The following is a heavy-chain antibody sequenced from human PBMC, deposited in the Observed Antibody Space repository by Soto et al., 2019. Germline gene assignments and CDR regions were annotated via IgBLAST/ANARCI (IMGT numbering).Heavy chain of an antibody. V-gene: IGHV4-31*03. D-gene: IGHD3-3*01. J-gene: IGHJ3*02. CDR3: ARVRSDAFDI. CDR2: IYNSGST. CDR1: GGSISSGGYY. Sequence: QVQLQESGPGLVKPSQTLSLTCTVSGGSISSGGYYWSWIRQHPGKGLEWIGYIYNSGSTYYNPSRKGRVTISVDTSKDQFSLKLRSVTAADTAAYYRARVRSDAFDIWGQGTMVTVSS.